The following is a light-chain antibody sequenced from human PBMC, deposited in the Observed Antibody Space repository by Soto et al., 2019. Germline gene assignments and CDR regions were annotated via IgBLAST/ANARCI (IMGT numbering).Light chain of an antibody. Sequence: EIVLTQSPGTLSLSPGERATLSCRASQTLSTNSLAWYQQRLGQTPRLLIYDASTRATGIPTRFSGSGSGTDFTLTISSLQSEDFAVYYCQQYNNWPWTFGQGTKVDIK. J-gene: IGKJ1*01. V-gene: IGKV3-15*01. CDR3: QQYNNWPWT. CDR1: QTLSTN. CDR2: DAS.